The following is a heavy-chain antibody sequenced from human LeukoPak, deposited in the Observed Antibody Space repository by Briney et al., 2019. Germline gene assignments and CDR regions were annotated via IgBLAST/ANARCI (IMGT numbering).Heavy chain of an antibody. Sequence: GASVKVSCKASGYTFTDYYIHWVGQAPGQGLEWRGWIVPNSGGTNYAQKFQGRVTLTRDTSISTAHMELSRLRSDDTAVYYCARERRFSSSSSVFDYWGQGTLVTVSS. J-gene: IGHJ4*02. CDR3: ARERRFSSSSSVFDY. CDR2: IVPNSGGT. V-gene: IGHV1-2*02. D-gene: IGHD6-6*01. CDR1: GYTFTDYY.